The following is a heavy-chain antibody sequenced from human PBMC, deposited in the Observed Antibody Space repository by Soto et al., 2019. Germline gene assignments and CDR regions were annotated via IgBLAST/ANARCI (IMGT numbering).Heavy chain of an antibody. Sequence: PSETLSLTCAVYGGSFSGYYWSWIRQPPGKGLEWIGEINHSGSTNYNPSLKSRVTISVDTSKNQFSLKLSSVTAADTAVYYCARGRLSRGTSKAGRWFDPWGQGTLVTVSS. J-gene: IGHJ5*02. CDR3: ARGRLSRGTSKAGRWFDP. CDR1: GGSFSGYY. CDR2: INHSGST. V-gene: IGHV4-34*01. D-gene: IGHD1-7*01.